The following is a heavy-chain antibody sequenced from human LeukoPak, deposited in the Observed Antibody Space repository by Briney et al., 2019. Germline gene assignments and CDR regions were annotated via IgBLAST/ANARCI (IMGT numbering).Heavy chain of an antibody. J-gene: IGHJ4*02. V-gene: IGHV3-23*01. D-gene: IGHD5-12*01. Sequence: PGGSLRLSCEASGFTFSSYAMSWVRQAPGKGLEWVSVISGSGDSTYYADSVEGRCTISRDNSKDALYLQMNSLRAEDTAVYYCARVGYSGYDYDYWRQGTLVTVSS. CDR3: ARVGYSGYDYDY. CDR1: GFTFSSYA. CDR2: ISGSGDST.